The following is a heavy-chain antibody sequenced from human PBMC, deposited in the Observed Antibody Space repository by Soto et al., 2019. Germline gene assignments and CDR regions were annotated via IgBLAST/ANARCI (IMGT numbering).Heavy chain of an antibody. CDR3: ARHEARLPAAFDI. CDR1: GGSISSSSYY. CDR2: IYYSGST. Sequence: SETLSLTCTVSGGSISSSSYYWGWIRQPPGKGLEWIGSIYYSGSTYYNPSLKSRVTISVDTSKNQFSLKLSSVTAADTAVYYCARHEARLPAAFDIWGQGTMVTVSS. J-gene: IGHJ3*02. V-gene: IGHV4-39*01. D-gene: IGHD6-6*01.